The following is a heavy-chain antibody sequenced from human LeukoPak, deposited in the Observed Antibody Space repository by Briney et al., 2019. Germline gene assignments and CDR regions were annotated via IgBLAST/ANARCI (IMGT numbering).Heavy chain of an antibody. Sequence: SEALSLTCTVSGDSISSSSYYWGWIRQPPGKGLEWIGSIYYSGSTYYNPSLKSRVSISVDTSKNQFSLKLSSVTAADTAVYYCARDTKVRGLGGYYFDYWGQGTLVTVSS. J-gene: IGHJ4*02. CDR3: ARDTKVRGLGGYYFDY. D-gene: IGHD3-10*01. V-gene: IGHV4-39*07. CDR1: GDSISSSSYY. CDR2: IYYSGST.